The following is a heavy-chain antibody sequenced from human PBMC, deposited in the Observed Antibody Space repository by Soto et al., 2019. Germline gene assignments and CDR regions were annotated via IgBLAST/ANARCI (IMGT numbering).Heavy chain of an antibody. CDR2: TIPIFGTA. Sequence: SVKVSCKASGGTFSSYAISWVRQAPGQGLEWMGGTIPIFGTANYAQKFQGRVTITADESTSTAYMELSSLRSEDTAVYYCARVRGVVIDYYGMDVWGQGTTVTVSS. V-gene: IGHV1-69*13. CDR1: GGTFSSYA. D-gene: IGHD3-3*01. J-gene: IGHJ6*02. CDR3: ARVRGVVIDYYGMDV.